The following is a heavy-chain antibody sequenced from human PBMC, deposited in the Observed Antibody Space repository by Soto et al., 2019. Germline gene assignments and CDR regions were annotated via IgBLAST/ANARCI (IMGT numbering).Heavy chain of an antibody. CDR3: VREDDGGDRDYYGLDV. CDR2: IHYSGSF. J-gene: IGHJ6*02. Sequence: QVQLQESGPGLVRPSQTLSLTCTVSGGSISSDHYHWTWIRQTPGKGLEWIGYIHYSGSFYYNPSLQSRVTMSVDTSKNLFSLKLSSVTAADTAVYFCVREDDGGDRDYYGLDVWGQGTTVTVSS. V-gene: IGHV4-30-4*01. CDR1: GGSISSDHYH. D-gene: IGHD4-17*01.